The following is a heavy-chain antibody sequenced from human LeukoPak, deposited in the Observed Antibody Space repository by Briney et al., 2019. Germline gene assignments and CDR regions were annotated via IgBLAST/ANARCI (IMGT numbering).Heavy chain of an antibody. D-gene: IGHD1-26*01. J-gene: IGHJ4*02. CDR2: IYPGDSDT. Sequence: GESLKISCKGSGYSFTSYWIGWVRQMPGKGLEWMRIIYPGDSDTRYSPSFQGQVTISADKSISTAYLQWSSLKASDTAMYYCARQAPSEGATANFDYWGQGTLVTVSS. CDR3: ARQAPSEGATANFDY. V-gene: IGHV5-51*01. CDR1: GYSFTSYW.